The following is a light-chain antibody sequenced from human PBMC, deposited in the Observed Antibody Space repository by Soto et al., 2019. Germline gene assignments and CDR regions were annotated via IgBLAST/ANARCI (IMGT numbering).Light chain of an antibody. Sequence: QSVLTQPASVSGSPGQSITISCTGTSSEVGGYNYVSWYQQHPGKAPKLMIYAVSSRPSGVSNRFSGSKSGNTASLTISGLQAEDEADYYCTSYTSSTTYVFGTGTKVTVL. CDR1: SSEVGGYNY. CDR2: AVS. J-gene: IGLJ1*01. CDR3: TSYTSSTTYV. V-gene: IGLV2-14*03.